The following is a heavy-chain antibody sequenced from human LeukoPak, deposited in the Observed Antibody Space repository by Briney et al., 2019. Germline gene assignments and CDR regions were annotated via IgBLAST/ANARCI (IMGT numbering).Heavy chain of an antibody. CDR2: ISGSGGST. J-gene: IGHJ4*02. D-gene: IGHD2-21*02. V-gene: IGHV3-23*01. CDR3: AKIAAANCGGDCYSEAYYFDY. CDR1: GFTFSSYA. Sequence: GGSLRLSCAASGFTFSSYAMSWVRQAPGKGQEWVSAISGSGGSTYYADSVKGRFTISRDNSKNTLYLQMNSLRAEDTAVYYCAKIAAANCGGDCYSEAYYFDYWGQGTLVTVSS.